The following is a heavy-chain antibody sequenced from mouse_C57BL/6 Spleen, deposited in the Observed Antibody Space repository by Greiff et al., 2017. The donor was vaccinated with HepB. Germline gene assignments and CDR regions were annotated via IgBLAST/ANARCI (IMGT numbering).Heavy chain of an antibody. J-gene: IGHJ2*01. D-gene: IGHD3-2*02. V-gene: IGHV1-82*01. CDR2: IYPGDGDT. Sequence: QVQLQQSGPELVKPGASVKISCKASGYAFSSSWMNWVKQRPGKGLEWIGRIYPGDGDTNYNGKFKGKATLTADKSSSTAYTQLSSLTSEDSAVYFCARGGSSRPFDYWGQGTTLTVSS. CDR3: ARGGSSRPFDY. CDR1: GYAFSSSW.